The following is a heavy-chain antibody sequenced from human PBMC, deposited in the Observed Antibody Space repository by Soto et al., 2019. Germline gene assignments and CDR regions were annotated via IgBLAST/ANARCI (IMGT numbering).Heavy chain of an antibody. D-gene: IGHD3-3*01. J-gene: IGHJ6*02. CDR2: INPNSGGT. CDR1: GYTFTCYY. Sequence: ASVKVSCKASGYTFTCYYMHWVRQAPGQGLEWMGWINPNSGGTNYAQKFQGRVTMTRDTSISTAYMELSRLRSDDTAVYYCARDPGKGVLFLEWLSSYYGMDVWGQGTTVTVSS. CDR3: ARDPGKGVLFLEWLSSYYGMDV. V-gene: IGHV1-2*02.